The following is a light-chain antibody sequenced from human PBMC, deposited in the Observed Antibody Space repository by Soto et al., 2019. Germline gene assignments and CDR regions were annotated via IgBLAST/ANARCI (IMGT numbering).Light chain of an antibody. V-gene: IGKV3-20*01. CDR3: QQYSSSPLT. CDR2: SAS. J-gene: IGKJ4*01. CDR1: QSVRTY. Sequence: EIVLTQSPGTLSLSPGERATLSCRASQSVRTYLAWYQQKPGQAPRLLIHSASSRATGIPDRFSGSGSGTDFTLTISRLEPEDFAVYYCQQYSSSPLTFGGGTKVDIK.